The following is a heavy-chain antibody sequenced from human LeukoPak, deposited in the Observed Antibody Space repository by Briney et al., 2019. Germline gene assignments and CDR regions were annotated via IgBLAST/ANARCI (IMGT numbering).Heavy chain of an antibody. V-gene: IGHV4-59*01. Sequence: SETLSLTCTVSGGSISSYYWSWIRQPPGKGLEWIGYIYYSGSTNYNPSLKSRVTISVDTSKNQSSLKLSSVTAADTAVYYCARTTRGDSGYGDWGQGTLVTVSS. CDR1: GGSISSYY. D-gene: IGHD5-12*01. CDR3: ARTTRGDSGYGD. CDR2: IYYSGST. J-gene: IGHJ4*02.